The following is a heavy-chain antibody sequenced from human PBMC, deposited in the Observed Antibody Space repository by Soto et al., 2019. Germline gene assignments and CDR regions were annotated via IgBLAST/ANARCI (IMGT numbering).Heavy chain of an antibody. J-gene: IGHJ6*02. Sequence: ASVKVSGKASGYTFTSYGISCVRQAPGQGLEWMGWISACNGNTNYAQKLQGRVTMTTDTSTSTAYMELRSLRSDDTAVYYCARGMKYSSSSSIEMDVWGQGTTVTVSS. CDR1: GYTFTSYG. D-gene: IGHD6-6*01. CDR2: ISACNGNT. V-gene: IGHV1-18*01. CDR3: ARGMKYSSSSSIEMDV.